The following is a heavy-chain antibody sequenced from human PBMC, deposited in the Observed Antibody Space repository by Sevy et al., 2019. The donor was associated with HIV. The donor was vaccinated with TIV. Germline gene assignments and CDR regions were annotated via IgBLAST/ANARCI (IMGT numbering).Heavy chain of an antibody. D-gene: IGHD6-19*01. Sequence: GGSLRLSCAASGFIFSSYEMSWVRQAPGKGLEWVSYISSSGRTIYYADSVRGRFTVSRDNAKNSLYLQMNSLRAEDTAVYYCAREITLRRGSGWFWGQGSLVTVSS. CDR2: ISSSGRTI. CDR1: GFIFSSYE. J-gene: IGHJ4*02. CDR3: AREITLRRGSGWF. V-gene: IGHV3-48*03.